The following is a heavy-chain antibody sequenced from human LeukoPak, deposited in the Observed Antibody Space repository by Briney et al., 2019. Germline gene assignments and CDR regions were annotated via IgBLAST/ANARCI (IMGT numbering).Heavy chain of an antibody. CDR1: GFTFSSYG. V-gene: IGHV3-48*03. Sequence: GGSLRLSCAASGFTFSSYGMNWVRQAPGKGLEWVSYISSSGSTIYYADSVKGRFTISRDNAKNSLYLQMNSLRAEDTAVYYCARGHDYDILTGYYPDAFDIWGQGTMVTVSS. CDR3: ARGHDYDILTGYYPDAFDI. D-gene: IGHD3-9*01. CDR2: ISSSGSTI. J-gene: IGHJ3*02.